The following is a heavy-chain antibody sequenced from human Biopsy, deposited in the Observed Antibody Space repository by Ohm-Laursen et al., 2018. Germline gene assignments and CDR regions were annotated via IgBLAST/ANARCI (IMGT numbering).Heavy chain of an antibody. CDR2: INHSGHT. Sequence: SETLSLTWAVYGGSFSGYYWSWIRQPPGKGLEWIGYINHSGHTNYNPSLKSRLTMSVDTSKNQFSLKLTSVTAADTAVYYCARDRIAYCTATSCDNFGLDVWGQGTTVTVSS. J-gene: IGHJ6*02. CDR1: GGSFSGYY. CDR3: ARDRIAYCTATSCDNFGLDV. V-gene: IGHV4-34*01. D-gene: IGHD2-8*02.